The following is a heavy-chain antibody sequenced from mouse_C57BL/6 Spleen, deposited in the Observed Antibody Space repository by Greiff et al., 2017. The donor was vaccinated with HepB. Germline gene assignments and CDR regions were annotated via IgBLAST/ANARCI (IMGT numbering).Heavy chain of an antibody. Sequence: QVQLQQPGAELVRPGSSVKLSCKASGYTFTSYWMHWVKQRPIQGLEWIGNIDPSDSETHYNQKFKDKATLTVDKSSSTAYMQLSSLTSEDSAVYYCARHYGSRGAMDYWGQGTSVTVSS. CDR2: IDPSDSET. V-gene: IGHV1-52*01. CDR1: GYTFTSYW. D-gene: IGHD1-1*01. J-gene: IGHJ4*01. CDR3: ARHYGSRGAMDY.